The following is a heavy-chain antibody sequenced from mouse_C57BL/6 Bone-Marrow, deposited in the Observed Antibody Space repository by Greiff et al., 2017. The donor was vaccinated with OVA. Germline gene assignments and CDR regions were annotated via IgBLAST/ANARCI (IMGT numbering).Heavy chain of an antibody. CDR2: IYPGSGST. J-gene: IGHJ2*01. CDR1: GYTFTSYW. V-gene: IGHV1-55*01. Sequence: QVQLQQPGAELVKPGASVTMSCKASGYTFTSYWITWVKPRPGQGLEWIGDIYPGSGSTNYNEKFKSKATLTVDTSSSTAYMQLSSLTSEDSAVYYCARETAQATDFDYWGQGTTLTVAS. CDR3: ARETAQATDFDY. D-gene: IGHD3-2*02.